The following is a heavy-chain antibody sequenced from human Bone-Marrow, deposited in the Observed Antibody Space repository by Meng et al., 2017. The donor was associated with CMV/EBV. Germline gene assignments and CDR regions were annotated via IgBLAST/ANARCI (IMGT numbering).Heavy chain of an antibody. J-gene: IGHJ3*02. V-gene: IGHV3-21*05. CDR1: GFTFDDYG. Sequence: GESLKISCAASGFTFDDYGMSWVRQAPGKGLEWVSYISSSSSYICYADSVKGRFTISRDNAKNSLYLQMNSLRAEDTAVYYCARSGLGATTVNAFDIWGQGTMVTVSS. CDR2: ISSSSSYI. CDR3: ARSGLGATTVNAFDI. D-gene: IGHD1-26*01.